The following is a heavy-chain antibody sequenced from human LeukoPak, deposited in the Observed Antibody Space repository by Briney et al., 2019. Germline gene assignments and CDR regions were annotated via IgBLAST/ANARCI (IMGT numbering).Heavy chain of an antibody. CDR1: GGSISSGGYY. V-gene: IGHV4-30-2*01. CDR3: ARWVYDFWSGYHDY. D-gene: IGHD3-3*01. Sequence: SQTLSLTCTVSGGSISSGGYYWSWIRQPPGKGLEWIGYIYHSGSTYYNPSLKSRVTISVDRSKNQFSLKLSSVTAADTAVYYCARWVYDFWSGYHDYWGQGTLVTVSS. J-gene: IGHJ4*02. CDR2: IYHSGST.